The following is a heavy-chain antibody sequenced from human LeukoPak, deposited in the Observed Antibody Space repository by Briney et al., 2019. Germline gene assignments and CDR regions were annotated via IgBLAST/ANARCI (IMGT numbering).Heavy chain of an antibody. V-gene: IGHV3-11*04. CDR2: ISSSGSTI. J-gene: IGHJ6*03. D-gene: IGHD2-15*01. CDR3: ARGVREVAATMIYYMDV. Sequence: GGSLRLSCAASGFTFSDYYMSWIRQAPGKGLEWVSYISSSGSTIFYADSVKGRFTISRDNAKNSLYLQMNSLRAEDTAVYYCARGVREVAATMIYYMDVWGKGTTVTVSS. CDR1: GFTFSDYY.